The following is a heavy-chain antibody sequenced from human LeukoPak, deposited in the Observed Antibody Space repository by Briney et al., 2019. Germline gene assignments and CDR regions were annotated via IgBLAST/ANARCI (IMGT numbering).Heavy chain of an antibody. CDR1: GYTLTELS. Sequence: ASVKVSCKVSGYTLTELSMHWVRQAPGKGLEWMGGFDPEDGETIYAQKFQGRVTMTEGTATDTAYMELSSLRSEDTAVYYCATGYGVVDNFDYWGQGTLVTVSS. CDR2: FDPEDGET. D-gene: IGHD2-2*01. V-gene: IGHV1-24*01. CDR3: ATGYGVVDNFDY. J-gene: IGHJ4*02.